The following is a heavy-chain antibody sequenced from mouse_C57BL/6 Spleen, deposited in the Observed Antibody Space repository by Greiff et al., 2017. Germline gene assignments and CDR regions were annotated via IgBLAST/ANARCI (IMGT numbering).Heavy chain of an antibody. J-gene: IGHJ2*01. CDR2: IDPSDSET. D-gene: IGHD1-1*01. Sequence: QVHVKQPGAELVRPGSSVKLSCKASGYTFTSYWMHWVKQKPIQGLEWIGNIDPSDSETHYNQKFKDKATLTVDKSSSTAYMQLSSLTSEDSAVYYCARGDGSSPYYFDYWGQGTTLTVSS. V-gene: IGHV1-52*01. CDR1: GYTFTSYW. CDR3: ARGDGSSPYYFDY.